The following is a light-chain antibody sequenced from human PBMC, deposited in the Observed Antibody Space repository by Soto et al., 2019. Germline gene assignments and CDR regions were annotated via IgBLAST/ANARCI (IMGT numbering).Light chain of an antibody. V-gene: IGLV2-8*01. J-gene: IGLJ1*01. CDR1: SSDVGGYNY. Sequence: QSVLTQPPSASGSFGQSVTISCTGTSSDVGGYNYVSRYQQHPGKAPKLMIYEVSERPSGVPDRFSGSKSGNTASLTVSGLQADDEADYYCSSYSGTNYHYVFGTGIKVTVL. CDR2: EVS. CDR3: SSYSGTNYHYV.